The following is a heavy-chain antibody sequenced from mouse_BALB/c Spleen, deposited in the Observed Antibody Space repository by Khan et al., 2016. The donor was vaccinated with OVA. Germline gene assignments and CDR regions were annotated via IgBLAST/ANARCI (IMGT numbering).Heavy chain of an antibody. CDR2: IDPYNGGT. CDR1: GYAFTTYN. D-gene: IGHD2-3*01. J-gene: IGHJ3*01. V-gene: IGHV1S135*01. Sequence: VQLKESGPELVRPGASVKVSCKASGYAFTTYNIYWVKQTPGKSLEWIGYIDPYNGGTNYNQNFKGQASLTVDKSSSAAYMHLDSLTSEDTADVRDRGTVTVEKSPSAAVMQLDSLTSEDAAVYFCARSSDGYYPLADWGQGTPVTVSA. CDR3: RGTVTVEKSPSAAVMQLDSLTSEDAAVYFCARSSDGYYPLAD.